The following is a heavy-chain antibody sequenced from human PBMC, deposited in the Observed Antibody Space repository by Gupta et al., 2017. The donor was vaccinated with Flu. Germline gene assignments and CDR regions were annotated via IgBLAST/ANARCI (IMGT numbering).Heavy chain of an antibody. CDR3: TRDLRFYGMDV. D-gene: IGHD5/OR15-5a*01. Sequence: EVQLAEPGGDLFQPGGSLRLSVEAYGSTVSNTYMSWVRQAPGKGLEWVSVIYSGVGTYYADSVKGRFAISRDKAKNTLYLQMNSLRAEDTAVYYCTRDLRFYGMDVWGQGTTVTVSS. CDR2: IYSGVGT. J-gene: IGHJ6*02. CDR1: GSTVSNTY. V-gene: IGHV3-53*05.